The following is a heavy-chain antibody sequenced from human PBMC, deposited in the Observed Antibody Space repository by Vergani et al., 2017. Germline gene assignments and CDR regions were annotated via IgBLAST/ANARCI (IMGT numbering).Heavy chain of an antibody. D-gene: IGHD3-10*01. CDR3: TTVGEDYYGSGSSIENY. CDR2: ISSNGGST. Sequence: VQLLESGGGLVQPGGSLRLSCSASGFTFSSYAMHWVRQAPGKGLEYVSAISSNGGSTYYADSVKGRFTISRDNSKNTLYLQMNSLKTEDTAVYYCTTVGEDYYGSGSSIENYWGQGTLVTVSS. J-gene: IGHJ4*02. V-gene: IGHV3-64*04. CDR1: GFTFSSYA.